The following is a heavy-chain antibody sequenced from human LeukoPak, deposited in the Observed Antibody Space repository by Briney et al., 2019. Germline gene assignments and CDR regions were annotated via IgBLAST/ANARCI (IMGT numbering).Heavy chain of an antibody. J-gene: IGHJ6*02. V-gene: IGHV4-4*07. D-gene: IGHD3-10*01. Sequence: SETLSLTCTVPGGSISSYYWSCIRQPAGKGLEWIGRIYTSGSNNYNPSLKSRVTISVDTSKNQFSLKLSSLTAADTAVYYCARDFFNYYGSGSYSIHGMDVWGQGITVIVSS. CDR1: GGSISSYY. CDR2: IYTSGSN. CDR3: ARDFFNYYGSGSYSIHGMDV.